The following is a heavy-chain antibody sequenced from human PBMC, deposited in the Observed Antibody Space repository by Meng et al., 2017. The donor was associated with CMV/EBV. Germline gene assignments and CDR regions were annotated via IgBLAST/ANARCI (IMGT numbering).Heavy chain of an antibody. CDR2: ISGSGGST. CDR1: GFTFSSYA. D-gene: IGHD6-6*01. J-gene: IGHJ4*02. Sequence: GESLKISCAASGFTFSSYAMSWVRQAPGKGLEWVSAISGSGGSTYYADSVKGRFTISRDNSKNTLYLQMNSLRAEDTAVYYCAKDRGEYSSSSEVDYWGQGPLVTVSS. CDR3: AKDRGEYSSSSEVDY. V-gene: IGHV3-23*01.